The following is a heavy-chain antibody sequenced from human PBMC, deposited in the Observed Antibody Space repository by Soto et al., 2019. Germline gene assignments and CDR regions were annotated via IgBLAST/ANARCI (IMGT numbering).Heavy chain of an antibody. D-gene: IGHD2-21*01. CDR3: ARGDWPTQMDV. J-gene: IGHJ6*02. CDR1: GGSISGGTYY. V-gene: IGHV4-31*03. CDR2: IYFSGST. Sequence: QVQLQESGPGLVKPSQTLSLTCTVSGGSISGGTYYWSWIRQPPGQGLEWIGYIYFSGSTYYNPSLKSRVIISVDTSKNQFSLRLSSVTDADTAVYYCARGDWPTQMDVWGQGTTVTVSS.